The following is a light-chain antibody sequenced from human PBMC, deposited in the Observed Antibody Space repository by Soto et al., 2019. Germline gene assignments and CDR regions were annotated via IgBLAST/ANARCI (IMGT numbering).Light chain of an antibody. V-gene: IGKV1-39*01. Sequence: DIQMTQSPSSLSASVGNRITITCRASQSISTYLNWYQQKPGKAPQLLIYGASSLQSGVPSRFSGSGSGTDFTLTVSGLQPEDFATYYCQQSYSSPPWTFGQGTKVDIK. CDR1: QSISTY. J-gene: IGKJ1*01. CDR2: GAS. CDR3: QQSYSSPPWT.